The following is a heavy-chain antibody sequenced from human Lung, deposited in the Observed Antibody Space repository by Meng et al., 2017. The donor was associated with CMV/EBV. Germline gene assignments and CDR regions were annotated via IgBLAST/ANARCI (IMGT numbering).Heavy chain of an antibody. CDR2: IPHDGSNK. CDR3: ANGEGSRWDDAFDI. J-gene: IGHJ3*02. CDR1: GLTFSDNG. Sequence: GESLKISCSASGLTFSDNGIHWVRQAPGKGLEWVTFIPHDGSNKFYADSVRGRFTISRDNSKNTVYLQMDNLRVEDTAVYYCANGEGSRWDDAFDILGPVXMVTVSS. D-gene: IGHD6-13*01. V-gene: IGHV3-30*02.